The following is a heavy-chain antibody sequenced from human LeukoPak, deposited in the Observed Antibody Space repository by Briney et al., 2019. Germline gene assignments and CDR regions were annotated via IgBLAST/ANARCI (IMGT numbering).Heavy chain of an antibody. J-gene: IGHJ3*02. D-gene: IGHD3-22*01. CDR2: INHSGST. Sequence: SETLSLTCAVYGGSFSGSYWRWSWIRQPPGKGLEWIGEINHSGSTNYNPSLESRVSISVDTSKNQFSLRLSSVTAADTAVYYCARGGHDYYDRSGYYYMSAFDIWGQGTMVTVSS. CDR3: ARGGHDYYDRSGYYYMSAFDI. CDR1: GGSFSGSY. V-gene: IGHV4-34*01.